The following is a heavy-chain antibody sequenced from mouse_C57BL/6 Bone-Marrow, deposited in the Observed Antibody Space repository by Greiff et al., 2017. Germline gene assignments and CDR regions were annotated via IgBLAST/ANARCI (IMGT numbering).Heavy chain of an antibody. CDR3: ACYALYFDY. D-gene: IGHD6-5*01. V-gene: IGHV1-82*01. Sequence: QVQLQQPGPELVKPGASVKISCKASGYAFSSSWMNWVKQRPGKGLEWIGRIYPGDGDTNYNGKFKGKATLTADKSSSTAYMQLSSLTSEECAVYFCACYALYFDYWGQGTTLTVSS. CDR1: GYAFSSSW. J-gene: IGHJ2*01. CDR2: IYPGDGDT.